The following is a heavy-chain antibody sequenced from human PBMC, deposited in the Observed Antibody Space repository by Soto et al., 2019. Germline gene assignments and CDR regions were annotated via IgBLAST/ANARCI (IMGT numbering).Heavy chain of an antibody. D-gene: IGHD3-9*01. CDR3: VRTDWLSGHFDP. Sequence: EVQLVESGGGLVQPGGSLRLSCAASGFTFSSYSMNWVRQAPGKGLEWVSYISSSSSTIYYADSVKGRFTISRDNAKNSLYLQMNSLRDEDTAVYYCVRTDWLSGHFDPWGQGTLVTVSS. CDR1: GFTFSSYS. V-gene: IGHV3-48*02. CDR2: ISSSSSTI. J-gene: IGHJ5*02.